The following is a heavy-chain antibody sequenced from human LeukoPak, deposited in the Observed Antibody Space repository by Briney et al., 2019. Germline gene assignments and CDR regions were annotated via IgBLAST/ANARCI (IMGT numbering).Heavy chain of an antibody. J-gene: IGHJ4*02. D-gene: IGHD3-16*01. CDR1: GFSFSIYF. CDR2: ISRTSEYI. V-gene: IGHV3-21*01. Sequence: GGSLRLSCAASGFSFSIYFMNWVRQAPGQGLEWVSSISRTSEYIHYADSVGGRFAISRDNTKNSVYLQMNSLRAEDTAVYFCGGGGDFDYWGQGILVAVSA. CDR3: GGGGDFDY.